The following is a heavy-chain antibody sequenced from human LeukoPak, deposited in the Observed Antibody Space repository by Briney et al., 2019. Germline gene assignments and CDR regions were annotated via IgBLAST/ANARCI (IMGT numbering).Heavy chain of an antibody. J-gene: IGHJ4*02. CDR2: IKQDGSAK. V-gene: IGHV3-7*01. CDR3: ARWRGSTSERSDY. D-gene: IGHD2-2*01. CDR1: GFTYRVYW. Sequence: GGSVRLSCTASGFTYRVYWMTWARQAPGKGLDWVANIKQDGSAKYYVDSVKGRFTISRDNAKNSLYLQMDSLRVEDTDTYYCARWRGSTSERSDYWGQGNLVTVSS.